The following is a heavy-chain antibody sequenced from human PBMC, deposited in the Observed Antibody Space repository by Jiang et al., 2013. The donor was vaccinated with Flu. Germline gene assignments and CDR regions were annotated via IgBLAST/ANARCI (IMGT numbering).Heavy chain of an antibody. J-gene: IGHJ4*02. CDR2: IDPSDSSI. D-gene: IGHD2-21*02. CDR1: GYSFTNYW. V-gene: IGHV5-10-1*01. CDR3: ARAASIVVVTATHYFDY. Sequence: GAEVKKPGESLRISCQGSGYSFTNYWINWVRQMPGKGLEWMGRIDPSDSSINYSPSFQGHVTISADKSINTAYLQWSSLKASDTAMYYCARAASIVVVTATHYFDYWGQGTLVTVSS.